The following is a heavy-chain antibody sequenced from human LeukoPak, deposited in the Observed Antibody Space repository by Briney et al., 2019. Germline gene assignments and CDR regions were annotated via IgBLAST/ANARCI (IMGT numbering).Heavy chain of an antibody. D-gene: IGHD3-22*01. V-gene: IGHV3-48*03. J-gene: IGHJ4*02. CDR1: GFTFSSCE. CDR2: ISSSGSTI. CDR3: ARVHHSSGYYSNFDN. Sequence: PGGSLRLSCAASGFTFSSCEMNWVRQAPGKGLEWVSYISSSGSTIYYADSVKGRFTISRDNAKNSLYLQMNSLRAEDTAVHYCARVHHSSGYYSNFDNWGQGTLVTVSS.